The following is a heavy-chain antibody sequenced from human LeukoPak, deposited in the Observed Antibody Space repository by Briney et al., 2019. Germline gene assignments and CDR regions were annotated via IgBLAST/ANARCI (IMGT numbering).Heavy chain of an antibody. CDR3: ARVPLGHEYDFDY. J-gene: IGHJ4*02. D-gene: IGHD3-3*01. Sequence: ASVEVSCKASGYTFTDYYMHWVRQAPGQGLECMGWINLNSGDTYYAQKFQGRVTMTRDTSISTAYMELSRLRSDDTAVYYCARVPLGHEYDFDYWGQGTLVTVSS. CDR2: INLNSGDT. CDR1: GYTFTDYY. V-gene: IGHV1-2*02.